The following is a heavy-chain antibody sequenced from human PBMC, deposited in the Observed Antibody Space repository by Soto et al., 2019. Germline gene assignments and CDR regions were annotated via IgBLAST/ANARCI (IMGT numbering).Heavy chain of an antibody. D-gene: IGHD3-10*01. V-gene: IGHV1-3*01. Sequence: GASVKVSCKASGYTFTSYAMHWVRQAPGQRLEWMGWINAGNGNTKYSQKFQGRVTITRDTSASTAYMELSSLRSEDTAVYYCARGTMVRGIGDYYYYMDVWGKGTTVTVSS. CDR3: ARGTMVRGIGDYYYYMDV. J-gene: IGHJ6*03. CDR2: INAGNGNT. CDR1: GYTFTSYA.